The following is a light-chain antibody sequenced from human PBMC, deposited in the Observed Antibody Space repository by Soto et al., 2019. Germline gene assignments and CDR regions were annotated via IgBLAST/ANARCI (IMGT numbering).Light chain of an antibody. CDR3: QQYNSYSPT. CDR1: QSISSW. Sequence: DIQLTQSPSTQSACVGDRAPTTCRASQSISSWLAWYQQKPGKAPKIMIYDASSLESGVPSRFRGSGSGTEFTLTISSLKPDDFATYYCQQYNSYSPTFGQGTKVDIK. V-gene: IGKV1-5*01. CDR2: DAS. J-gene: IGKJ1*01.